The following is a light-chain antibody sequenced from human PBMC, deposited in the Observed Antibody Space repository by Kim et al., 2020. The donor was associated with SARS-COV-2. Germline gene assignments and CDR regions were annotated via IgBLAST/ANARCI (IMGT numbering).Light chain of an antibody. CDR2: EVS. J-gene: IGLJ1*01. V-gene: IGLV2-8*01. Sequence: QSALTQPPSASGSPGQSVTISCTGTSSDVGGYNYLSWYQQHPGKAPKLMIYEVSKRPSGVPDRFSGSKSGNTASLTVSGLQAEDEADYYCSSYAGSNNLYVFGTGTKVTVL. CDR3: SSYAGSNNLYV. CDR1: SSDVGGYNY.